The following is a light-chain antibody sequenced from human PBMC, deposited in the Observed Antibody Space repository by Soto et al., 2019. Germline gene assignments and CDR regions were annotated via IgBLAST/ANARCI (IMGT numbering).Light chain of an antibody. CDR3: ETWDSNAHTV. V-gene: IGLV4-60*02. CDR2: LEGSGSY. J-gene: IGLJ3*02. CDR1: SGHSSYI. Sequence: QSVLTQSSSASASLGSSVKLTCTLSSGHSSYIIAWHQQQPGKAPRYLMKLEGSGSYNKGSGVPDRFSGSSSGADRYLTISRRQFEDEADYYCETWDSNAHTVFGGGTKLTVL.